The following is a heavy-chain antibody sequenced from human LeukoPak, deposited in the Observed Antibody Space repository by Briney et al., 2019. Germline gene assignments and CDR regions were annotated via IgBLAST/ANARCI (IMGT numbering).Heavy chain of an antibody. D-gene: IGHD4-23*01. CDR3: VNLPYGGNFPYYFDY. CDR2: ISGSGGST. CDR1: GFTFSSYS. J-gene: IGHJ4*02. V-gene: IGHV3-23*01. Sequence: GGSLRLSCAASGFTFSSYSMSWVRQAPGKGLEWVSAISGSGGSTYYADSVKGRFTISRDNSKNTLYLQMNSLRAEDTAVYYCVNLPYGGNFPYYFDYWGQGTLVTVSS.